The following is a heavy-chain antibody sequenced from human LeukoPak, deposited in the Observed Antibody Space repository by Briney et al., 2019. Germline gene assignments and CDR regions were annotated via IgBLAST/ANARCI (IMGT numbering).Heavy chain of an antibody. CDR2: IYHTGST. CDR1: HGSIRSGGYY. V-gene: IGHV4-31*03. J-gene: IGHJ5*02. Sequence: PSETLSLTCTVSHGSIRSGGYYWSWLRQHPEKGLEWIGHIYHTGSTHYNASLKSRLTMSVDTSRNQFSLRLDSVTVADTAVYYCARGGVVTTTPWFDPWGQGTLVIVSS. D-gene: IGHD1-1*01. CDR3: ARGGVVTTTPWFDP.